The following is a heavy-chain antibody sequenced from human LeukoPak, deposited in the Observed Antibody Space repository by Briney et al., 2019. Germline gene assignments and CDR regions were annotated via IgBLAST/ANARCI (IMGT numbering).Heavy chain of an antibody. V-gene: IGHV4-30-2*01. J-gene: IGHJ4*02. D-gene: IGHD5-18*01. CDR3: ARQGYTYADDF. CDR2: IYHSGST. CDR1: GGTVTSGGVS. Sequence: SETLSLTCAVSGGTVTSGGVSWTWIRQPPGKGLEWIGYIYHSGSTYYNPSLKSRLTISVDRSKNQISLKLSSVTAADTAVYFCARQGYTYADDFWVQGTLVTVSS.